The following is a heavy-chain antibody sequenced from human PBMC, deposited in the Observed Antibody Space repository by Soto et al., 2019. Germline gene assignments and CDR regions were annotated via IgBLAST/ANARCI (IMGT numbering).Heavy chain of an antibody. Sequence: QVHLVESGGGLVKPGGSLRLSCAASGFTFNDYYMSWVRQAPGKGLEWVSYISNSGPYTKYGDSVKGRFTISRDNAKNSLYLQMSSLRVEDTAVYYCARVPVSMVRGYGMDVWGQGTTVTVSS. D-gene: IGHD3-10*01. J-gene: IGHJ6*02. CDR3: ARVPVSMVRGYGMDV. V-gene: IGHV3-11*06. CDR1: GFTFNDYY. CDR2: ISNSGPYT.